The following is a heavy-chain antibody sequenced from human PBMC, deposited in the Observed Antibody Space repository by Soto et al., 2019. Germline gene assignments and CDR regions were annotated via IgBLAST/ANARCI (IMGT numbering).Heavy chain of an antibody. D-gene: IGHD3-10*01. CDR1: GDSMGSGDYY. J-gene: IGHJ5*02. Sequence: QVQLQESGPGLVKPSQTLSLTCTVSGDSMGSGDYYWTWIRQPPGKGLEWIGYIYYIGTTFYNTSLESRVNISIDTSKNHFSLRLTSVTAADTAVYYGSRGSTYYGFLTWGQGTLVTVST. V-gene: IGHV4-30-4*01. CDR2: IYYIGTT. CDR3: SRGSTYYGFLT.